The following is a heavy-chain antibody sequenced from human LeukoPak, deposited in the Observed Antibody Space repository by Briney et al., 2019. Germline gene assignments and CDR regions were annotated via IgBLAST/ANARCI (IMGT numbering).Heavy chain of an antibody. V-gene: IGHV4-59*08. Sequence: NPSETRSLTCTVPGASISSYYWGWIRQPPGKGLGWIGYIYFSGSTHYTPSLSSRVTLSVDTPTNPFSLKLSSVTAAHTPLYFSARQGHSRSYYKWEYWCDPWGQGNLVTVSS. D-gene: IGHD1-26*01. CDR3: ARQGHSRSYYKWEYWCDP. CDR2: IYFSGST. J-gene: IGHJ5*02. CDR1: GASISSYY.